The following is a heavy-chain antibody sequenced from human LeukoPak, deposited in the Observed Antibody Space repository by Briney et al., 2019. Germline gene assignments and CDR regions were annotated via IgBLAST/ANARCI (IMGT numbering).Heavy chain of an antibody. CDR1: GFTFSSQW. CDR2: VNQGGTEK. D-gene: IGHD1/OR15-1a*01. V-gene: IGHV3-7*01. J-gene: IGHJ4*02. Sequence: GGSLRLSCAASGFTFSSQWMGWVRQAPEKGLEWVANVNQGGTEKFYVDSVKGRFTISRDNAKNSLYLQMNSLRAEDTAVYYCAKRTIYSYFDYWGQGTLVTASS. CDR3: AKRTIYSYFDY.